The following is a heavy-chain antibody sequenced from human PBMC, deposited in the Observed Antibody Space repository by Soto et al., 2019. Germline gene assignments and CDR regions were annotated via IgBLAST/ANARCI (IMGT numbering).Heavy chain of an antibody. V-gene: IGHV1-18*01. Sequence: QIELVQSGAEMKNPGASVKVSCKASGYTFTSYGISWVRQAPGQGLEWMGWISGFNDDTNLAQRFQGRITVTKDTSTSTAYMELRSLKSDDTAVYYCARSGSYYPARNWFGPGGQGTLVTVSS. CDR3: ARSGSYYPARNWFGP. D-gene: IGHD3-10*01. J-gene: IGHJ5*02. CDR1: GYTFTSYG. CDR2: ISGFNDDT.